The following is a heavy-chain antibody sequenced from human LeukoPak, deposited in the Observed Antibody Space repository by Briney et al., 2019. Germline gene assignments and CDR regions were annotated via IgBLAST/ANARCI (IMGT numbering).Heavy chain of an antibody. CDR1: GGSIRSSNYY. CDR3: ASHRDVPPPTSWYFDL. Sequence: SETLSLTCTVSGGSIRSSNYYWGWIRQPPGKGLEWIGSIDDSGTAYYNPSLKRRVSISVDTSKKLFSLRLSSVTAAGTAVYFCASHRDVPPPTSWYFDLWGRGTLVTVSS. J-gene: IGHJ2*01. CDR2: IDDSGTA. V-gene: IGHV4-39*01. D-gene: IGHD5-24*01.